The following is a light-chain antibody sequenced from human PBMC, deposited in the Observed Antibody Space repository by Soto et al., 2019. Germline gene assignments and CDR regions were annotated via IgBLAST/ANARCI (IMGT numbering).Light chain of an antibody. CDR3: SSDTSSSTPRYV. CDR1: SSDVGGYNY. J-gene: IGLJ1*01. Sequence: QSALTQPASVSGSPGQSITISCTGTSSDVGGYNYVSWYQQHSGKAPKLMIYDVSNRPSGVSNRFSGSKSGNTASLTISGLQAEDEADYYCSSDTSSSTPRYVFGTGTKLTVL. V-gene: IGLV2-14*01. CDR2: DVS.